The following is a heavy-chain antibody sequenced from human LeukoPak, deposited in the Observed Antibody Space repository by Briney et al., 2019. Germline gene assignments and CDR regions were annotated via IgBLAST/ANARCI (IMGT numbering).Heavy chain of an antibody. D-gene: IGHD4-17*01. CDR2: ISSSSSYI. CDR3: ATHDYGDYVGYFQH. CDR1: GFTFSSYS. V-gene: IGHV3-21*01. J-gene: IGHJ1*01. Sequence: GGSLRLSCAASGFTFSSYSMNWVRQAPGQGLEWVSSISSSSSYIYYADSVKGRFTISRDNAKNSLYLQMNSLRAEDTAVYYCATHDYGDYVGYFQHWGQGTLVTVSS.